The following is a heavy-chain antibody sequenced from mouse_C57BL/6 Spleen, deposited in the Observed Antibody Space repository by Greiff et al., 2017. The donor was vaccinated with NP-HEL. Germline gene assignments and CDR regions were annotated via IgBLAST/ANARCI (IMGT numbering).Heavy chain of an antibody. CDR3: ASPAREAMDY. J-gene: IGHJ4*01. CDR2: IYPGDGDT. CDR1: GYAFSSSW. V-gene: IGHV1-82*01. Sequence: ESGPELVKPGASVKISCKASGYAFSSSWMNWVKQRPGKGLEWIGRIYPGDGDTNYNGKFKGKATLTADKSSSTAYMQLSSLTSEDSAVYFCASPAREAMDYWGQGTSVTVSS.